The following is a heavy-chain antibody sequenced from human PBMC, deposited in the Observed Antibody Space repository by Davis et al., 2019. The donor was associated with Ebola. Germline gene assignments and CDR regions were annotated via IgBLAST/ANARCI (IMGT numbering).Heavy chain of an antibody. CDR1: GYTFTSYD. CDR2: MNPNSGNT. D-gene: IGHD1-1*01. V-gene: IGHV1-8*01. J-gene: IGHJ5*02. CDR3: ARKALTVPGWFDP. Sequence: AASVKVSCKASGYTFTSYDINWVRQATGQGLEWMGWMNPNSGNTGYAQKFQGRVTVTTDTSTSTAYMELRSLRSDDTAVYYCARKALTVPGWFDPWGQGTLVTVSS.